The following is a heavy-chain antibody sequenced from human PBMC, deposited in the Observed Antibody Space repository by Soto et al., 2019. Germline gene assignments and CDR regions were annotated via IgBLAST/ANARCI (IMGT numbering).Heavy chain of an antibody. D-gene: IGHD4-17*01. CDR2: ISWNSGSI. Sequence: GGSLRLSCAASGFTFDDYAMHWVRQAPGKGLEWVSGISWNSGSIGYADSVKGRFTISRDNAKNTMYLQMNSLRAEDTALYFCAKENTPDYGDYVDYWGQGTLVTVSS. CDR1: GFTFDDYA. J-gene: IGHJ4*02. V-gene: IGHV3-9*01. CDR3: AKENTPDYGDYVDY.